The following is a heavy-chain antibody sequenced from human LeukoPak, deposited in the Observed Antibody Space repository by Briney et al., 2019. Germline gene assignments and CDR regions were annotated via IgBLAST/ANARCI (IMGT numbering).Heavy chain of an antibody. CDR1: GGSFSGYY. V-gene: IGHV4-34*01. J-gene: IGHJ4*02. CDR3: ARYSSRRYSGSSFGDDY. Sequence: SETLSLTCAVYGGSFSGYYWSWIRQPPGKGLEWIGEINHSGSTNYNPSLKSRVTISVDTSKNQFSLKLSSVTAADTAVYYCARYSSRRYSGSSFGDDYWGQGTLVTVSS. CDR2: INHSGST. D-gene: IGHD6-6*01.